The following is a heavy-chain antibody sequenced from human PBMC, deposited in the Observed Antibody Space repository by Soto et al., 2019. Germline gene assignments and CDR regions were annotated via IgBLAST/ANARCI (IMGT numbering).Heavy chain of an antibody. CDR2: IYYSGST. V-gene: IGHV4-31*03. J-gene: IGHJ5*02. Sequence: PSETLSLTCTVSGGSISSGGYYWSWIRQHPGKGLEWIGYIYYSGSTYYNPSLKSRVTISVDTSKNQFSLKLSSVTAADTAVYYCARGYDSSGYWFDPWGQGTLVTVSS. CDR3: ARGYDSSGYWFDP. CDR1: GGSISSGGYY. D-gene: IGHD3-22*01.